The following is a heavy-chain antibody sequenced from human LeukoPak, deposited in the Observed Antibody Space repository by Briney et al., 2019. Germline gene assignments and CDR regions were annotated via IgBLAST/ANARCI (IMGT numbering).Heavy chain of an antibody. D-gene: IGHD4-23*01. CDR2: MSYSGTT. CDR1: GGSISNFY. CDR3: ARNHGGWFDS. V-gene: IGHV4-59*01. Sequence: SETLSLTCTVSGGSISNFYWTWIRQSPGKGLEWIGYMSYSGTTKYSPSLQSRVTISLDTSKNQFSLKLNSVTAADTAVYYCARNHGGWFDSWGQGTLVTVSS. J-gene: IGHJ5*01.